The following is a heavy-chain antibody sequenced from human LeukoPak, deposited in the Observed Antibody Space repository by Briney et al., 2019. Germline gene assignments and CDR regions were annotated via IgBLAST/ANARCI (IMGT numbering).Heavy chain of an antibody. V-gene: IGHV4-31*03. CDR3: ARERGIAAAGLDY. CDR1: GGSISSGGYY. Sequence: SQTLSLTCTVSGGSISSGGYYWSWIRQHPGKGLEWIGYIYYGGSTYYNPSLKSRVTISVDTSKNQFSLKLSSVTAADTAVYYCARERGIAAAGLDYWGQGTLVTVSS. J-gene: IGHJ4*02. D-gene: IGHD6-13*01. CDR2: IYYGGST.